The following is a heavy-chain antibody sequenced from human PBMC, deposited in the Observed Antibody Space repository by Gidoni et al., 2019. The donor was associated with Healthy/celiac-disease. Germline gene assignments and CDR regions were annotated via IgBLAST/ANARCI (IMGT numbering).Heavy chain of an antibody. J-gene: IGHJ5*02. D-gene: IGHD3-3*01. CDR1: GFTFSSYE. V-gene: IGHV3-48*03. CDR3: AATYYDFWSGYYT. CDR2: ISSSGSTI. Sequence: EVQLVESGGGLVQPGGSRRPCCAASGFTFSSYEMNRVRQAPGKGLEWDSYISSSGSTIYYADSVKGRFTISRYNDKNSLYLQMNSLRAEDAAVYYCAATYYDFWSGYYTWGQGTLVTVSS.